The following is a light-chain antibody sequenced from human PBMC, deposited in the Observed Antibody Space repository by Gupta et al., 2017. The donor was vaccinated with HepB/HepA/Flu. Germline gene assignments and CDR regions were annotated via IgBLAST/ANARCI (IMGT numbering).Light chain of an antibody. V-gene: IGKV3D-11*02. Sequence: EIVLTQSPATLSLSPGERATLSCRASQSVSSYLAWYQQKPGQAPRLLIYDASKSATGIPARFSGSGPGTDFTLTISSLEPEDFAVYYCQQRSNWQITFGQGTRLEIK. CDR2: DAS. CDR3: QQRSNWQIT. J-gene: IGKJ5*01. CDR1: QSVSSY.